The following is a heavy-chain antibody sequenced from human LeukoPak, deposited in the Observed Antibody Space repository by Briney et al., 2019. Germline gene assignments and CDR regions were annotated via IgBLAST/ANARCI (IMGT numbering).Heavy chain of an antibody. CDR3: ARVGGSYQIYYYGMDV. J-gene: IGHJ6*02. D-gene: IGHD1-26*01. Sequence: SVKVSCQASGGTFRSYAISWVRPAPGQGLEWMGGVIPIFGTANYAQKFQGRVTITADESTSTAYMELSSLRSEDTAVYYCARVGGSYQIYYYGMDVWGQGTTVTVSS. CDR2: VIPIFGTA. V-gene: IGHV1-69*13. CDR1: GGTFRSYA.